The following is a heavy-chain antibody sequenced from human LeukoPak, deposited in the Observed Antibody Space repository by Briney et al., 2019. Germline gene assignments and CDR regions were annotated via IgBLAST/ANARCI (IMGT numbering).Heavy chain of an antibody. V-gene: IGHV4-39*07. J-gene: IGHJ4*02. Sequence: NTSETLSLTCTVSGGSISSSSYYWGWIRQPPGKGLEWIGSIYYSGSTYYNPSLKSRVTISVDTSKNQFSLKLSSVTAADTAVYYCAREGRYSYGTFDYWGQGTLVTVSS. CDR2: IYYSGST. D-gene: IGHD5-18*01. CDR1: GGSISSSSYY. CDR3: AREGRYSYGTFDY.